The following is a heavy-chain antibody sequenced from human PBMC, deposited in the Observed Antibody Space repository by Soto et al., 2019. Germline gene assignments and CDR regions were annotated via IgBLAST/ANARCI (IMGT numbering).Heavy chain of an antibody. V-gene: IGHV1-69*13. CDR3: AGSSYCTNGVCYLYFDY. J-gene: IGHJ4*02. CDR2: IIPIFGTA. Sequence: SVKVSCKASGGTFSSYAISWVRQAPGQGLEWMGGIIPIFGTANYAQKFQGRVTITADESTSTAYMELSSLRSEDTAVYYCAGSSYCTNGVCYLYFDYWGQGTLVTVSS. CDR1: GGTFSSYA. D-gene: IGHD2-8*01.